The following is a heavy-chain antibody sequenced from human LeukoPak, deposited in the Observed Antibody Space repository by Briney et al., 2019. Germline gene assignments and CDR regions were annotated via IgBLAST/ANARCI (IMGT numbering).Heavy chain of an antibody. V-gene: IGHV1-69*13. CDR1: GGTFSSYA. CDR2: IIPIFGTA. D-gene: IGHD3-3*01. CDR3: AREGVDYDFWSGYYPRYGMDV. Sequence: SVKVSCKASGGTFSSYAISWVRQAPGQGLEWMGGIIPIFGTANYAQKFQGRVTITADESTSTAYMELSSLRSEDTAVYYCAREGVDYDFWSGYYPRYGMDVWGRGTTVTVSS. J-gene: IGHJ6*02.